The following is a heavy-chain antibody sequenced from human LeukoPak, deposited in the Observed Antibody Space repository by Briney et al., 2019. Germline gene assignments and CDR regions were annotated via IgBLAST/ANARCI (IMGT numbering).Heavy chain of an antibody. Sequence: AGGSLRLSCAASGFTFDDYAMHWVRQAPGRGLEWVSLISWDGGSTYYADSVKGRFTISRDNSKNSLYLQMNSLRAEDTALYYCAKANDGYYYYMDVWGKGTTVTVSS. J-gene: IGHJ6*03. V-gene: IGHV3-43D*03. CDR3: AKANDGYYYYMDV. D-gene: IGHD3-16*01. CDR1: GFTFDDYA. CDR2: ISWDGGST.